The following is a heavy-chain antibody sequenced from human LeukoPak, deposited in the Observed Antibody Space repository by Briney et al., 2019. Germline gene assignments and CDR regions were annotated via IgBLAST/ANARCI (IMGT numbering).Heavy chain of an antibody. CDR2: INHSGST. CDR1: GGSFSRYY. V-gene: IGHV4-34*01. Sequence: PSETLSLTCAVYGGSFSRYYWSWIRQPPGKGLEWIGEINHSGSTNYNPSLKSRVTISVDTSKNQFSLKLSSVTAADTAVYYCARGGYFDYWGQGTLVTVSS. J-gene: IGHJ4*02. CDR3: ARGGYFDY.